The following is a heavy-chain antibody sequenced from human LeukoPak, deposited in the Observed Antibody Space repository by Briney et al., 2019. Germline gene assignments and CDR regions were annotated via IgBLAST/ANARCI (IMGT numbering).Heavy chain of an antibody. CDR2: IYHSGST. D-gene: IGHD3-10*01. J-gene: IGHJ4*02. V-gene: IGHV4-38-2*02. Sequence: SETLSLTCTVSGYSISSGYYWGWIRQPPGQGLEWIGSIYHSGSTYYNPSLKSRVTISVDTSKNQFSLKLSSVTAADTAVYYCASTAGVRGIDYWGQGTLVTVSS. CDR3: ASTAGVRGIDY. CDR1: GYSISSGYY.